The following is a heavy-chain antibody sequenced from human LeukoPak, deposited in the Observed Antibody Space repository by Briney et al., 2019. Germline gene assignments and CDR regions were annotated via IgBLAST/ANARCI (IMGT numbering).Heavy chain of an antibody. CDR2: ISAYNGNT. CDR1: GYTFTSYG. D-gene: IGHD2-15*01. J-gene: IGHJ4*02. V-gene: IGHV1-18*01. Sequence: GASVKVSSKASGYTFTSYGISWVRQAPGQGLEWMGWISAYNGNTNYAQKLQGRVTMTTDTSTSTAYMELRSLRSDDTAVYYCARDGNCSGGSCPGDYWGQGTLVTVSS. CDR3: ARDGNCSGGSCPGDY.